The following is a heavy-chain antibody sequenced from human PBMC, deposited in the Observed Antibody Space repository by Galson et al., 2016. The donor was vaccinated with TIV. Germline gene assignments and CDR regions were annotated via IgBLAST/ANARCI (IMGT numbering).Heavy chain of an antibody. J-gene: IGHJ6*02. V-gene: IGHV5-51*01. CDR2: IYPGDSDT. CDR3: ARHGYDFWNGQDYFFYGMDV. D-gene: IGHD3-3*01. CDR1: GYKFSTYW. Sequence: QSGAEVKKPGESLKIACKTSGYKFSTYWMPWVRQMPGKGPEWVGHIYPGDSDTRYSPSFQGHVTISADKSIDTAYLQWGSLKASDSAIYYCARHGYDFWNGQDYFFYGMDVWGQGTTVIVSS.